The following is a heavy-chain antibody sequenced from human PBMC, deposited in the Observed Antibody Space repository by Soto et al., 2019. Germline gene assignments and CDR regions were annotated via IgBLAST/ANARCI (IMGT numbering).Heavy chain of an antibody. Sequence: QVPLQESGPGLVKPSETLSLTCTVSGGSISSYYWSWIRQPPGKGLEWIGFISYSGSTSYNPSLKSRVTISVDTSKNQFSLKLSSVTAADTAIYYCTRYTGTYYVYWGQGTLVTVSS. CDR2: ISYSGST. CDR3: TRYTGTYYVY. D-gene: IGHD1-26*01. CDR1: GGSISSYY. V-gene: IGHV4-59*01. J-gene: IGHJ4*02.